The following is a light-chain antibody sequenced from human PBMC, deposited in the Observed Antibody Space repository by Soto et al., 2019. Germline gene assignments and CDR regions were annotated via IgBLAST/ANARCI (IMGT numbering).Light chain of an antibody. V-gene: IGLV2-14*01. CDR3: SSHTSGDTRV. CDR2: EVT. Sequence: QSALTQPASVSGSPGQSIAISCTGTSSHVGGYDYVSWYQQHPDKAPKLIIYEVTKRPSGVSNRFSGSKSGNTASLTISGLQPDDEADYYCSSHTSGDTRVFGSGTKLTVL. J-gene: IGLJ1*01. CDR1: SSHVGGYDY.